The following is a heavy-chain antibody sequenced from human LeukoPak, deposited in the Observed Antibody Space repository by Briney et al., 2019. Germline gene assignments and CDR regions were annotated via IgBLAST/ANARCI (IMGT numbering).Heavy chain of an antibody. CDR3: AKVDSSSSVDY. D-gene: IGHD6-6*01. CDR2: ISSSGSTI. J-gene: IGHJ4*02. V-gene: IGHV3-11*04. CDR1: GFTFSDYY. Sequence: GGSLRLSCAASGFTFSDYYMSWIRQAPGKGLEWVSYISSSGSTIYYADSVKGRFTISRDNAKNSLYLQMNSLRAEDTAVYYCAKVDSSSSVDYWGQGTLVTVSS.